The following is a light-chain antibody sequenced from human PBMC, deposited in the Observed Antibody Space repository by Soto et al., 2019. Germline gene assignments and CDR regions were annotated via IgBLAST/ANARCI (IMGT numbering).Light chain of an antibody. V-gene: IGKV3-20*01. Sequence: EIVLTQSPGTLSLSPGERATLSCRTSQSVSSSYLAWSQQKPGQAPRLLISATSSRATGVPDRFSGSGSGTDFPLPISRLEPEDSAVYYCHQYVSSPPAWAFGQGTKVEIK. CDR1: QSVSSSY. CDR3: HQYVSSPPAWA. CDR2: ATS. J-gene: IGKJ1*01.